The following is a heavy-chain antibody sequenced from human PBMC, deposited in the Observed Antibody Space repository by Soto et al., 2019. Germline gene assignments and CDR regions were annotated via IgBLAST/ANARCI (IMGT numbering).Heavy chain of an antibody. V-gene: IGHV3-74*01. J-gene: IGHJ6*02. Sequence: GESLKISCAASGLTFSSYLMHWVRQAPGKGLVWVSRINSDGSSTSYADSVKGRFTISRDNAKNTLYLQMNSLRAEDTAVYYCARLRGGSIGIHYYGMDVWGQGTTVTVSS. CDR2: INSDGSST. D-gene: IGHD3-16*01. CDR1: GLTFSSYL. CDR3: ARLRGGSIGIHYYGMDV.